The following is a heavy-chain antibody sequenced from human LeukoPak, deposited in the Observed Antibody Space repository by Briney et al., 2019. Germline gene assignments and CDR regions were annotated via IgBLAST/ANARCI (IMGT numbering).Heavy chain of an antibody. V-gene: IGHV3-11*01. J-gene: IGHJ4*02. CDR1: GFTFSDYY. D-gene: IGHD2-2*01. CDR3: AIQLRAISSFDY. Sequence: GGSLRLFCAASGFTFSDYYMSWIRQAPGKGLEWVSYISSSGSTIYYADSVKGRFTISRDNAKNSLYLQMNSLRAEDTAVYYCAIQLRAISSFDYWGQGTLVTVSS. CDR2: ISSSGSTI.